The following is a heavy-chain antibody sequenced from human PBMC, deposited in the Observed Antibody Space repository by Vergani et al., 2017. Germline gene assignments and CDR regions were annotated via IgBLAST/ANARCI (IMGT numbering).Heavy chain of an antibody. Sequence: QVQLQQWGAGLLKPSETLSLTCAVYGGSFSGYYWSWIRQPPGKGLEWIGEINHSGSTNYNPSLKSRVTISVDTSKNQFSLKLSSVTAADTAVYYCARGITMVRRVIISPHFDYWGQGTLVTVSS. J-gene: IGHJ4*02. CDR1: GGSFSGYY. D-gene: IGHD3-10*01. CDR2: INHSGST. V-gene: IGHV4-34*01. CDR3: ARGITMVRRVIISPHFDY.